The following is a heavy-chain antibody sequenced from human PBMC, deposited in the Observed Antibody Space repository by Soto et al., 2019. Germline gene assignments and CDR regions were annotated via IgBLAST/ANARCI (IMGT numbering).Heavy chain of an antibody. J-gene: IGHJ4*02. V-gene: IGHV3-33*01. CDR2: IWFDGSKT. CDR3: ARVEAARQLDQ. Sequence: QVQLVEYGEGVVQPGRSLRLSCVASGFTFSSFGMHWVRQAPGKGLEWAALIWFDGSKTYYADSVKGRFTIPRDNSKSTVFLQMDSLRAEDTAVYYCARVEAARQLDQWGQGTLVTVSS. CDR1: GFTFSSFG. D-gene: IGHD6-6*01.